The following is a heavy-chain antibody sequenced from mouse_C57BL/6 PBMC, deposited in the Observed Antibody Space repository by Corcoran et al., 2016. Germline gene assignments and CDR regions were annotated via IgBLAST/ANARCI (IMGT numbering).Heavy chain of an antibody. CDR2: ISYDGSN. Sequence: DVQLQESGPGLVKPSQSLSLTCSVTGYSITSGYYWNWIRQFPGNKLEWMGYISYDGSNNYNPSLKNRISITRDTSKNQFFLKLNSVTTEDTATYYCARSGYYGSSSRYFDVWGTGTTVTVSS. D-gene: IGHD1-1*01. J-gene: IGHJ1*03. CDR1: GYSITSGYY. CDR3: ARSGYYGSSSRYFDV. V-gene: IGHV3-6*01.